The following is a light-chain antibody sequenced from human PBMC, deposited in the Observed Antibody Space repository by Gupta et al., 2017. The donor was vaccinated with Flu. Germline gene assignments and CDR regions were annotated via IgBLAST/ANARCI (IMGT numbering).Light chain of an antibody. J-gene: IGKJ2*03. V-gene: IGKV4-1*01. CDR2: WAS. CDR1: QSVLHTRNNKNY. CDR3: QQDSRLSS. Sequence: DIVMTQSPDSLSVSLVERATIYCESVQSVLHTRNNKNYLDWYQQKAGQPPKLLIYWASTRASGVPDRFSGSGSGTDFTLTISRLQAEDVAVYFCQQDSRLSSFGQGTKLEI.